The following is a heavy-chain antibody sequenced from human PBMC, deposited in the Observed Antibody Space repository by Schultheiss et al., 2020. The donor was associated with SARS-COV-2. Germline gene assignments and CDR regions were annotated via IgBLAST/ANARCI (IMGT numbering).Heavy chain of an antibody. D-gene: IGHD6-19*01. J-gene: IGHJ6*02. V-gene: IGHV5-10-1*01. CDR3: ARYSSGWYSNYYYYGMDV. CDR2: IDPSDSYT. Sequence: GESLKISCKGSGYSFSTYWISWVRQMPGKGLEWMGRIDPSDSYTNYSPSFQGHVTISTDKSLSTAYLQWSSLKASDTAMYYCARYSSGWYSNYYYYGMDVWGQGTTVTVSS. CDR1: GYSFSTYW.